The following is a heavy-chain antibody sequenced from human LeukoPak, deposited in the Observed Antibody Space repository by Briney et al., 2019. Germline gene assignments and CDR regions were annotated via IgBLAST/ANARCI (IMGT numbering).Heavy chain of an antibody. CDR1: GFSFSGYW. D-gene: IGHD2-2*01. CDR3: ARSSAIAYYYMDV. CDR2: IKQDGSDK. J-gene: IGHJ6*03. Sequence: PGGSLRLSCAASGFSFSGYWINWVRQAPGKGLEWVANIKQDGSDKNYVDSVKGRFTISRDNAKNSLYLQMNSLRAEDTAVYYCARSSAIAYYYMDVWGKGTTVTVSS. V-gene: IGHV3-7*01.